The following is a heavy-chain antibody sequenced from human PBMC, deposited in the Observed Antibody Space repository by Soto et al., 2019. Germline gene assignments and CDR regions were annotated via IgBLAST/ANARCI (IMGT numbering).Heavy chain of an antibody. CDR2: INPHGGST. D-gene: IGHD1-26*01. CDR3: ARSSGGNFGIIIEGTNWFDP. CDR1: RDTFTSYY. Sequence: ASVKVSCKASRDTFTSYYINWVRQAPGQGLEWIGVINPHGGSTVYAQKFQGRVTMTRDTSASTVYMELSSLRSEETAVYYCARSSGGNFGIIIEGTNWFDPWGQGTLVTVSS. V-gene: IGHV1-46*01. J-gene: IGHJ5*02.